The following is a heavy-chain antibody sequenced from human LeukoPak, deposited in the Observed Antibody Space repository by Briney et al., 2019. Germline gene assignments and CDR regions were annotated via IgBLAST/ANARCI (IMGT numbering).Heavy chain of an antibody. CDR1: GFTFSSYS. V-gene: IGHV3-48*04. D-gene: IGHD2-2*01. CDR3: ARHGTAMPLGYFDY. CDR2: ISSRGSTI. Sequence: GGSLRLSCAASGFTFSSYSMNWVRQAPGKGLEWVSYISSRGSTIYYADSVKGRFTISRDNAKNSLYLQMNSLRAEDTAVYYCARHGTAMPLGYFDYWGQGTLVTVSS. J-gene: IGHJ4*02.